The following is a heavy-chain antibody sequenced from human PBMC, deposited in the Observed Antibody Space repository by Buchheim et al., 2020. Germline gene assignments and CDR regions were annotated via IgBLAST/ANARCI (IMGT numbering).Heavy chain of an antibody. Sequence: QLQLQESGPGLVKPSETLSLTCTVSGCSISSSSYYWGWIRQPPGKGLEWIGSIYYSGSTYYNPSLKSRVTISVDPSKHQFSLKLSSVTAADTAVYYCASEAPGTGRAYYMDVWGKGTT. D-gene: IGHD3/OR15-3a*01. J-gene: IGHJ6*03. CDR1: GCSISSSSYY. CDR3: ASEAPGTGRAYYMDV. CDR2: IYYSGST. V-gene: IGHV4-39*01.